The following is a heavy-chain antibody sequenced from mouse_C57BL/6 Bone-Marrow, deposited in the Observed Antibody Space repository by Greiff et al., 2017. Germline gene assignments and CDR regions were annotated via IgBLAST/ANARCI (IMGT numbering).Heavy chain of an antibody. CDR1: GYTFTSYW. J-gene: IGHJ1*03. Sequence: QVQLQQSGAELVKPGASVTMSCKASGYTFTSYWITWVKQRPGQGLEWIGDIYPGSGSTNYNEKFKSKATRTVDTSSSTAYMQLSNLTSEDSAVYYCASRDYGWYFDVGGTGTAVTVTA. D-gene: IGHD2-4*01. CDR2: IYPGSGST. CDR3: ASRDYGWYFDV. V-gene: IGHV1-55*01.